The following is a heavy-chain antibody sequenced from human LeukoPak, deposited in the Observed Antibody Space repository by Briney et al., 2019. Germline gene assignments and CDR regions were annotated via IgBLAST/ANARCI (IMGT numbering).Heavy chain of an antibody. CDR2: IYYSGST. D-gene: IGHD3-16*01. J-gene: IGHJ6*02. CDR1: GGSISSGDYY. CDR3: ARDSRLRYYGMDV. Sequence: SETLSLTCTVSGGSISSGDYYWSWIRQPPGKGLEWIGYIYYSGSTYYNPSLKSRVTISVDTSKSQFSLKLSSVTAADTAVYYCARDSRLRYYGMDVWGQGTTVTVSS. V-gene: IGHV4-30-4*01.